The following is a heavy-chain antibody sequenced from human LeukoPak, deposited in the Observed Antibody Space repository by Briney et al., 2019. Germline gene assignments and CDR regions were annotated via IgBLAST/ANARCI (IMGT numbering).Heavy chain of an antibody. CDR3: ARRGVSSSSPGKYYFDY. CDR1: GFTFSSYG. J-gene: IGHJ4*02. D-gene: IGHD6-6*01. Sequence: PGGSLRLSCAASGFTFSSYGMHWVRQAPGKGLEWVAFIRYDGSNKYYADSVKGRFTISRDNSKNTLYLQMNSLRAEDTAVYYCARRGVSSSSPGKYYFDYWGQGTLVTVSS. CDR2: IRYDGSNK. V-gene: IGHV3-30*02.